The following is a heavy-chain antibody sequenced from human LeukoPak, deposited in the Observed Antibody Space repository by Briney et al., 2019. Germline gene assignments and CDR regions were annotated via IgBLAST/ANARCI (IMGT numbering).Heavy chain of an antibody. V-gene: IGHV3-74*01. Sequence: PGGSLRLSCAASGFTFSSYWIHWVRQAPGKGLVWVSRINGDGSSTNYADSVKGRFTISRDNAKYTLYLQMNSLRAEDTAVYYCARLRDSSSPRYYYYGLDVWGQGTTVTVSS. D-gene: IGHD6-13*01. CDR2: INGDGSST. CDR1: GFTFSSYW. J-gene: IGHJ6*02. CDR3: ARLRDSSSPRYYYYGLDV.